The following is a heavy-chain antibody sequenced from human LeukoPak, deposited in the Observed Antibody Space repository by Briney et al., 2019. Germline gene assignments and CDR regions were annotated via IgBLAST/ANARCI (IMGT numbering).Heavy chain of an antibody. V-gene: IGHV1-2*02. CDR1: GYTFTGYY. D-gene: IGHD6-19*01. CDR3: ARGVAGSYYYYYMDV. J-gene: IGHJ6*03. CDR2: INPNSGGT. Sequence: ASVKVSCKASGYTFTGYYMHWVRQAPGQGLEWMGWINPNSGGTNYAQKFQGRVTMTRDTSISTAYMELSRLRSDDTAVYYCARGVAGSYYYYYMDVWGKGATVTISS.